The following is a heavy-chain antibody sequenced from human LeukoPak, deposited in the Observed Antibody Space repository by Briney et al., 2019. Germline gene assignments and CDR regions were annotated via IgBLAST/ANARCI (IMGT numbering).Heavy chain of an antibody. V-gene: IGHV3-7*01. CDR1: GFTFSSYW. Sequence: GGSLRLSCAASGFTFSSYWVSWVRQAPGKGLEWVANIKQDGSEKYYVDSVKGRFTISRDNAKNSLYLQMNSLRAEDTAVYYCARDTLDLSIWGGPNYYYYYMDVWGKGTTVTVSS. CDR3: ARDTLDLSIWGGPNYYYYYMDV. J-gene: IGHJ6*03. CDR2: IKQDGSEK. D-gene: IGHD3-16*01.